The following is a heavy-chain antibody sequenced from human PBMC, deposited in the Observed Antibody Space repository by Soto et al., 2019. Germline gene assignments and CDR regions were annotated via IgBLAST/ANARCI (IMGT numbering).Heavy chain of an antibody. J-gene: IGHJ4*02. Sequence: SETLSLTCAVSGYSISSGYYWGWIRQPPGKGLEWIGSIYHSGSTYYNPSLKSRVTISVDTSKNQFSLKLSSVTAADTAVYYCAKSSSGCVDYWGQGTLVTVSS. V-gene: IGHV4-38-2*01. CDR2: IYHSGST. D-gene: IGHD6-19*01. CDR3: AKSSSGCVDY. CDR1: GYSISSGYY.